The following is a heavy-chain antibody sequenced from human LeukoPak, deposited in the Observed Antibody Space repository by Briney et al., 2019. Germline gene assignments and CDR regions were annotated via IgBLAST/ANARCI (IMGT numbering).Heavy chain of an antibody. CDR2: INHSENT. D-gene: IGHD3-10*01. CDR1: GGSFSGHY. J-gene: IGHJ4*02. V-gene: IGHV4-34*01. CDR3: ARAHGSGSSVNLMDY. Sequence: SETLSLTCAVYGGSFSGHYWSWIRQPPGKGLEWIGEINHSENTSDNPSLKSRVTISVDTSKNQFSLKLSSVTAADTGVYYCARAHGSGSSVNLMDYWGQGTQVTVSS.